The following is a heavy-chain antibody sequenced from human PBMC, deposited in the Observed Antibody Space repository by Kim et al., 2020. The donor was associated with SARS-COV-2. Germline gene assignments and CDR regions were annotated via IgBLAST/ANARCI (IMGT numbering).Heavy chain of an antibody. CDR2: ISSSGGST. V-gene: IGHV3-23*01. CDR3: AKDLLGLDAFDI. CDR1: GFTFSSYA. D-gene: IGHD7-27*01. J-gene: IGHJ3*02. Sequence: GGSLRLSCADSGFTFSSYAMSWIRQAPGKGLEWVSGISSSGGSTHYADYVKGRFTISRDNSKNTLYLQMSSLRAEDTAVYYCAKDLLGLDAFDIWGQGTMVIVSS.